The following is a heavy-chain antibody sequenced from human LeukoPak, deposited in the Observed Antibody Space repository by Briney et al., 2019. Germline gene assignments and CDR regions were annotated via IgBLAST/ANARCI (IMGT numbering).Heavy chain of an antibody. Sequence: GGSLRLSCAASGFSLSAYWMTWVRQAPGKGLEWVATIKQDGSEEYYVDSVKGRFTISRDNAKNSLYLQMNSLRAEDTAVYYCASPEWLPDSIDIWGQGTMVTVSS. CDR3: ASPEWLPDSIDI. CDR1: GFSLSAYW. J-gene: IGHJ3*02. D-gene: IGHD3-3*01. CDR2: IKQDGSEE. V-gene: IGHV3-7*01.